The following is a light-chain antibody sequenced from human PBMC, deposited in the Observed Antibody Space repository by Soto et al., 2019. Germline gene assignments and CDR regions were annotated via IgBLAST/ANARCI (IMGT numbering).Light chain of an antibody. V-gene: IGLV2-23*01. CDR1: SSDVGSYNP. J-gene: IGLJ1*01. CDR2: EGS. CDR3: CSYAGSSTPFV. Sequence: QSVLTQPASVSGSPGQSITISCTGTSSDVGSYNPVSWYQQHPGKAPKLMIYEGSKRPSGVSNRFSGSKSGNTASLTISGLQAEDEADYYCCSYAGSSTPFVFGTGTKVTVL.